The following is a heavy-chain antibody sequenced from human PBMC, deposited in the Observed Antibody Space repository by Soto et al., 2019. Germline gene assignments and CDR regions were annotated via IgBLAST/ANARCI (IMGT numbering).Heavy chain of an antibody. Sequence: GGSLRLSCAASGFTFSSYAMSWVRQAPGKGLEWVSAISGSGGSTYYADSVKGRFTISRDNSENTLYLQMNSLRAEDTAVYYCATYSGNYERYGVYYGMDVWGQGTTVTVSS. D-gene: IGHD1-26*01. CDR3: ATYSGNYERYGVYYGMDV. V-gene: IGHV3-23*01. CDR1: GFTFSSYA. J-gene: IGHJ6*02. CDR2: ISGSGGST.